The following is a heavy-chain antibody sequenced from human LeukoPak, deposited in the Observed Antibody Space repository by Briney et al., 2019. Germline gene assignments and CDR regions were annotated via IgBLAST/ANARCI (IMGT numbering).Heavy chain of an antibody. J-gene: IGHJ4*02. CDR1: GGSFSGYY. CDR2: INHSGST. CDR3: ARVRSFGGVIVS. V-gene: IGHV4-34*01. D-gene: IGHD3-16*02. Sequence: SETLSLTCAVYGGSFSGYYWSWIRQPPGKGLEWIGEINHSGSTNYNPSLKSRVTISVDTSKNQFSLKLSSVTAADTAVHYCARVRSFGGVIVSWGQGTLVTVSS.